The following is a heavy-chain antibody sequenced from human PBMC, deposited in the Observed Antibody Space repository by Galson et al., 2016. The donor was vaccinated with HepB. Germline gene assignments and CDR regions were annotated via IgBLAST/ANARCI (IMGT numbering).Heavy chain of an antibody. J-gene: IGHJ6*02. D-gene: IGHD2-2*01. CDR1: GFTFSDYY. CDR3: ARAGYCSSASCQYYYYGVDV. Sequence: SLRLSCAASGFTFSDYYMTWIRQAPGKGLEWVSDISASDGTIYYADSVKGRFTISRENGQNSLYLQMNSLRAEDTAVYYCARAGYCSSASCQYYYYGVDVWGQGTTVTVSS. V-gene: IGHV3-11*01. CDR2: ISASDGTI.